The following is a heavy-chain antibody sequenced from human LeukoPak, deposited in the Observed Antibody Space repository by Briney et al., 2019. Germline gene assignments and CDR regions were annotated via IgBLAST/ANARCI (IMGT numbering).Heavy chain of an antibody. Sequence: ASVKVSCKASGYTFTGYYMHWVRQAPGQGLEWMGIINPSGGSTSYAQKFQGRVTMTRDTSTSTVYMELSSLRSEDTAVYYCARRGDYVDIGYGMDVWGQGTTVTVSS. J-gene: IGHJ6*02. CDR3: ARRGDYVDIGYGMDV. CDR1: GYTFTGYY. CDR2: INPSGGST. D-gene: IGHD4-17*01. V-gene: IGHV1-46*01.